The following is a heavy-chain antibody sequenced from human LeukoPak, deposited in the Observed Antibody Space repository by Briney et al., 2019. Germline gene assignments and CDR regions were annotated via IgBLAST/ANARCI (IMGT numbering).Heavy chain of an antibody. CDR1: GGSISSYY. V-gene: IGHV4-59*01. CDR3: ARDGSYDILTGSPDAFDI. D-gene: IGHD3-9*01. J-gene: IGHJ3*02. Sequence: SETLSLTCTVSGGSISSYYWSRIRQPPGKGLELIGYIYYSGSTNYNPSLKSRVTISVDTSKNQFSLKLSSVTAADTAVYYCARDGSYDILTGSPDAFDIWGQGTMVTVSS. CDR2: IYYSGST.